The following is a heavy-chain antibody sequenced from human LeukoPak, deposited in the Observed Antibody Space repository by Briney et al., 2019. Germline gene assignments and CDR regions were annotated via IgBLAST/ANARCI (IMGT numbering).Heavy chain of an antibody. CDR2: MNPNSGNR. CDR3: ARGRGYYDSSDRYSYYFDH. D-gene: IGHD3-22*01. V-gene: IGHV1-8*03. Sequence: ASVKVSCKASGYTFTTYDINWVRQAPGQGLEWMGWMNPNSGNRGYAQKFQGRVTITRDTSISMAYMELSSLRPEDTAVYYCARGRGYYDSSDRYSYYFDHWGQGTLVTVSS. J-gene: IGHJ4*02. CDR1: GYTFTTYD.